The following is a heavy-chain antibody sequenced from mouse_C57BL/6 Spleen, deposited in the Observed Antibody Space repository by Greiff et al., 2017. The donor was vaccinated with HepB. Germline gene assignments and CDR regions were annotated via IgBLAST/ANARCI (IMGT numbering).Heavy chain of an antibody. J-gene: IGHJ1*03. D-gene: IGHD2-2*01. CDR3: ARVGGYLWYFDV. Sequence: EVQLQQSGPGLVKPSQSLSLTCSVTGYSITSGYYWNWIRQFPGNKLEWMGYISYDGSNNYNPSLKNRISITRDTSKNQFFLKLNSVTTEDTATYYCARVGGYLWYFDVWGTGTTVTVSS. V-gene: IGHV3-6*01. CDR2: ISYDGSN. CDR1: GYSITSGYY.